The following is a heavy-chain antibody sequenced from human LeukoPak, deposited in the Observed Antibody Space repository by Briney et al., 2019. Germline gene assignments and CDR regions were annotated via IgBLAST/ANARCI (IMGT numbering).Heavy chain of an antibody. V-gene: IGHV4-34*01. CDR2: INHSGST. CDR3: ARGLGVVVARRDYYYYGMDV. CDR1: GGSFSGYY. D-gene: IGHD3-22*01. J-gene: IGHJ6*04. Sequence: PSETLSLTCAVYGGSFSGYYWSWIRQPPGKGLEWIGEINHSGSTNYNPSLKSRVTISVDTSKNQFSLELSSVTAADTAVYYCARGLGVVVARRDYYYYGMDVWGKGTTVTVSS.